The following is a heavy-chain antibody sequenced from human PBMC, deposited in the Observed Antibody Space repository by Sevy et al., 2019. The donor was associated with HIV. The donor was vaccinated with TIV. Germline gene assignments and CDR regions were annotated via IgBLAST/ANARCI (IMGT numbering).Heavy chain of an antibody. J-gene: IGHJ4*02. D-gene: IGHD3-10*01. CDR1: GFSFSSYG. Sequence: GGSLRLSCAASGFSFSSYGMHWVRQAPGKGLEWMSYIQYDGSNKDYADSVKGRFTISRDNSKNTLYLQMNSLRVEDTAVFYCVKEGGGKGGDHWGQGTLVTVSS. CDR3: VKEGGGKGGDH. V-gene: IGHV3-30*02. CDR2: IQYDGSNK.